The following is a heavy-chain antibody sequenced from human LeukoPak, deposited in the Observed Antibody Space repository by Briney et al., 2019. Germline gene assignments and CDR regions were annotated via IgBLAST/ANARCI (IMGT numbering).Heavy chain of an antibody. CDR3: ARDRGAYCGGDCYLGFDY. Sequence: GGSLRLSCAAPRFTFSSYDMYWVRQAPGKGLEWVSSIAGSSGYISYADSVKGRFTISRDNAKKSLYLQMTSLTAEDTAVYYCARDRGAYCGGDCYLGFDYWGRGTLVTVSS. CDR2: IAGSSGYI. D-gene: IGHD2-21*02. V-gene: IGHV3-21*01. CDR1: RFTFSSYD. J-gene: IGHJ4*01.